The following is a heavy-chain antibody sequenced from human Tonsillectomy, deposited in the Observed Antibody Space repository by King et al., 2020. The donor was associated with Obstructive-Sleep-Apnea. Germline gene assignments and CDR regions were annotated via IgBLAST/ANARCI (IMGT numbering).Heavy chain of an antibody. CDR1: HYSISSGLY. Sequence: QLQESGPGLVKPSETLSLTCTVSHYSISSGLYWGWIRQPPGKGLEWIGCIYHSGSTYSNPSLKSRVTISVDTSKNQFSLKLRSVTAADTAVYYCARGLGVEYNWFDPWGQGTLVIVSS. V-gene: IGHV4-38-2*02. CDR2: IYHSGST. CDR3: ARGLGVEYNWFDP. J-gene: IGHJ5*02. D-gene: IGHD3-16*01.